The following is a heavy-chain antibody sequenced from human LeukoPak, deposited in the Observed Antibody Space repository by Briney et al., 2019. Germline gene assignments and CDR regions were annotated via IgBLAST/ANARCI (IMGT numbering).Heavy chain of an antibody. V-gene: IGHV3-30*02. Sequence: GGSLRLSCAASGFTVSSNYMSWVRQAPGKGLGWVAFIRYDGSNKHYADSVKGRFTISRDNSKNTLYLQMNSLRPEDTAVYYCASQLEPDNWLDPWGQGTLVTVSS. CDR3: ASQLEPDNWLDP. CDR1: GFTVSSNY. CDR2: IRYDGSNK. D-gene: IGHD1-1*01. J-gene: IGHJ5*02.